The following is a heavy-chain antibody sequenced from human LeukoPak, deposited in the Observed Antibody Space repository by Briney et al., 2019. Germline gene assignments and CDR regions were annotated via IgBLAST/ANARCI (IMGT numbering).Heavy chain of an antibody. CDR2: MNPNSGNT. J-gene: IGHJ3*01. V-gene: IGHV1-8*01. Sequence: ASVKVSCKASGYTFTSYDINWVRQATGQGPEWMGWMNPNSGNTGYAQKFQGRVTMTRDTSISTAYMELSSLRSEDTAVYYCARVTIFGVVQDWGQGTMVTVSS. CDR3: ARVTIFGVVQD. CDR1: GYTFTSYD. D-gene: IGHD3-3*01.